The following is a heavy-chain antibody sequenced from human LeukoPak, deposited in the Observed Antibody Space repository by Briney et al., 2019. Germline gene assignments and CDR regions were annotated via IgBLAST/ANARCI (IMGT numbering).Heavy chain of an antibody. CDR2: IYYSGST. CDR1: GGSISSSSYY. D-gene: IGHD6-13*01. CDR3: ARESSSSAYPWYYYYYMDV. Sequence: SETLSLTCTVSGGSISSSSYYWGWIRQPPGKGLEWIGSIYYSGSTYYNPSLKSRVTISVDTSKNQFSLKLSSVTAADTAVYYCARESSSSAYPWYYYYYMDVWGKGATVTVSS. J-gene: IGHJ6*03. V-gene: IGHV4-39*07.